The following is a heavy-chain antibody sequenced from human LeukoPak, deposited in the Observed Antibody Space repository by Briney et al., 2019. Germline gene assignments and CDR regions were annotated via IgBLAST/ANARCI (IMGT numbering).Heavy chain of an antibody. D-gene: IGHD4-17*01. J-gene: IGHJ4*02. CDR1: GFTFSSYA. CDR3: AKNGGTVTTRSKNDY. Sequence: GRSLRLSCAASGFTFSSYAMHWVRQAPGKGLEWVAVISYDGSNKYYADSVKGRFTISRDNSKNTLYLQMNSLRAEDTAVYYCAKNGGTVTTRSKNDYWGQGTLVTVSS. V-gene: IGHV3-30*04. CDR2: ISYDGSNK.